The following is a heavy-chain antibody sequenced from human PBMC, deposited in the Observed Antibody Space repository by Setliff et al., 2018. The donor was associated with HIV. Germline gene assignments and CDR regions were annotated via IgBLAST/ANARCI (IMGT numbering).Heavy chain of an antibody. CDR2: IYYSGNT. J-gene: IGHJ4*02. D-gene: IGHD5-12*01. CDR3: ARRSGYAEDY. Sequence: SETLSLTCTVSGGSISSGNNYWSWIRQPPGKGLEWIGSIYYSGNTNYNPSLKSRVAISVDTSKNQFSLKLSSVTAADTAVYYCARRSGYAEDYWGQGTLVTSPQ. V-gene: IGHV4-39*07. CDR1: GGSISSGNNY.